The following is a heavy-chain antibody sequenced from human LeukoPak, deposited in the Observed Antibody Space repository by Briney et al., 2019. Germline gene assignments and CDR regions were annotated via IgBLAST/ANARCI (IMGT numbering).Heavy chain of an antibody. CDR2: IYYSGST. J-gene: IGHJ4*02. D-gene: IGHD4-11*01. V-gene: IGHV4-59*01. CDR1: GGSISSYY. Sequence: SETLSLTCTVSGGSISSYYWNWIRQAPGKGLEWIGYIYYSGSTNYNPSLKSRVTISVDTSKNQFTLKLNSVTAADTAVYYCARVAYRDPVGWGQGTLVTVSS. CDR3: ARVAYRDPVG.